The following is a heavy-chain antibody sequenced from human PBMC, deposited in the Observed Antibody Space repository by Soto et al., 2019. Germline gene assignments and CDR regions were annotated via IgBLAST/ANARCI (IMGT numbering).Heavy chain of an antibody. V-gene: IGHV4-59*01. J-gene: IGHJ5*02. CDR3: ARGRGAAGNWFDP. CDR1: GGSIRSYY. Sequence: SETLSLTCTVSGGSIRSYYWSWIRQPPGKGLEWIGYIYYSGSTNYNPSLKSRVTISVDTSKNQFSLKLSSVTAADTAVYYCARGRGAAGNWFDPWGQGTLVTVS. CDR2: IYYSGST. D-gene: IGHD6-13*01.